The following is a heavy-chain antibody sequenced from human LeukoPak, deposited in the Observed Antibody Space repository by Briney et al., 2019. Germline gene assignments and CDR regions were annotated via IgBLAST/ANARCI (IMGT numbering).Heavy chain of an antibody. Sequence: PGGSLRLSCAASGFTFSSYGMHWVRQAPGKGLEWVAFIRYDGSNKYYADSVKGRFTISRDNSKNTLYLQMNSLRAEDTAVYYCAKDHVVVVTAIRHGYFNYWGQGTLVTVSS. V-gene: IGHV3-30*02. CDR2: IRYDGSNK. CDR3: AKDHVVVVTAIRHGYFNY. J-gene: IGHJ4*02. D-gene: IGHD2-21*02. CDR1: GFTFSSYG.